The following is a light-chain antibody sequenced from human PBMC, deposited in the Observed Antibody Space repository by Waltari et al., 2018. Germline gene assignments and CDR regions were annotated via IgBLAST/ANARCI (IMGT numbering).Light chain of an antibody. J-gene: IGKJ5*01. V-gene: IGKV2-28*01. CDR1: QSLPPSDGYAY. CDR3: MQALQTSIT. Sequence: EIVLPQSPLSLPVTLGEPASIPPASTQSLPPSDGYAYLDWYVQRPGLPPRLLIYVGSYRASGVPDRFSGSGSVTDFTLKISKVEAEDVGVYYCMQALQTSITFGQGTRLEIK. CDR2: VGS.